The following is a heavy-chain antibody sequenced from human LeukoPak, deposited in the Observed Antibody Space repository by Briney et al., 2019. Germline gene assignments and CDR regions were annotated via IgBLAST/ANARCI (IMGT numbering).Heavy chain of an antibody. Sequence: SETLSITYTVSGDSISSYYWSWIRQPAGNGLEWIGRIYTSGSTNYNPSLKSRVTMSVDTSKNQFSLKLSSVTAADTAVYYCARLINKPIAATGTGPFDHWGQGTLVTVSS. J-gene: IGHJ4*02. D-gene: IGHD6-13*01. CDR2: IYTSGST. CDR3: ARLINKPIAATGTGPFDH. V-gene: IGHV4-4*07. CDR1: GDSISSYY.